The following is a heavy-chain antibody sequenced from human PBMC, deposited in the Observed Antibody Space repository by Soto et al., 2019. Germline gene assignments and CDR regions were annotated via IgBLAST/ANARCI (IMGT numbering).Heavy chain of an antibody. V-gene: IGHV3-30-3*01. CDR2: ISYDGSNK. Sequence: QVQLVESGGGVVQPGRSLRLSCAASGFTFSTYAMHWVCQAPGKGLEWVAVISYDGSNKYYADSVKGRFTISRDNSKNTLYLQMNSLRAEDTAVYYCARDPGRYLAPICSSGWYRGYYFDNWGQGSLVTVSS. CDR3: ARDPGRYLAPICSSGWYRGYYFDN. CDR1: GFTFSTYA. D-gene: IGHD6-19*01. J-gene: IGHJ4*02.